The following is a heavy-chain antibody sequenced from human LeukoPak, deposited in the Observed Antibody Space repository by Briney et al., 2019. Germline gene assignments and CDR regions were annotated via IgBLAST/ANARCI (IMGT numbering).Heavy chain of an antibody. CDR1: GFTFSRCD. CDR3: AKRSMVRGVQFDAFDL. CDR2: VLYDGSLK. J-gene: IGHJ3*01. V-gene: IGHV3-30*02. Sequence: PGGSLRLSCAASGFTFSRCDMHWVRQAPGKGLGWVAFVLYDGSLKYYADSVRGRVTISRDNSKNTLYLQMNSLRAEDTAVYYCAKRSMVRGVQFDAFDLWGQGTIVTVSS. D-gene: IGHD3-10*01.